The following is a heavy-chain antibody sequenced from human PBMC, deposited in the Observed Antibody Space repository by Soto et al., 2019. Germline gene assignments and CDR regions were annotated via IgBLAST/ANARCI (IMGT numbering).Heavy chain of an antibody. CDR2: ISAYNGNT. CDR1: GYTFTSYG. V-gene: IGHV1-18*01. CDR3: ARDRPDYGDYVPLTY. Sequence: VASVKVSCKASGYTFTSYGISWVRQAPGQGLEWMGWISAYNGNTNYAQKLQGRVTMTTDTSTSTAYMELRSLRSDDTAVYYCARDRPDYGDYVPLTYWGQGTLVTVSS. J-gene: IGHJ4*02. D-gene: IGHD4-17*01.